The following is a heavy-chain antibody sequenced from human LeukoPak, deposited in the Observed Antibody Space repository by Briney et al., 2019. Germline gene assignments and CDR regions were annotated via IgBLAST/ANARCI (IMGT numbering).Heavy chain of an antibody. CDR3: VRARSGSYEF. D-gene: IGHD1-26*01. CDR1: GDSVSSNLAT. J-gene: IGHJ4*02. CDR2: TYYRSKWST. V-gene: IGHV6-1*01. Sequence: SQTLSLTCAISGDSVSSNLATWTWIRQSPSRGLECLVRTYYRSKWSTDYAVSVRSRITIHPDTAKNQVSLQLNSVTPDDTAVYYCVRARSGSYEFWGQGTLVTVSS.